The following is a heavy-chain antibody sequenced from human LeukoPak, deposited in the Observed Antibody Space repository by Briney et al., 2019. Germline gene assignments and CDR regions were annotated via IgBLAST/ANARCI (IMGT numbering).Heavy chain of an antibody. V-gene: IGHV3-7*01. CDR2: IKQDGSEN. D-gene: IGHD5-24*01. CDR3: ARHRGTYFDY. J-gene: IGHJ4*02. CDR1: GFTFSSYW. Sequence: PGGSLRLSCAASGFTFSSYWMTWVRQAPGKGLEWVANIKQDGSENYYVDSVKGRFTISRDNTKNSLYLQMNSLRAEDTAVYYCARHRGTYFDYWGQGVLVTVSS.